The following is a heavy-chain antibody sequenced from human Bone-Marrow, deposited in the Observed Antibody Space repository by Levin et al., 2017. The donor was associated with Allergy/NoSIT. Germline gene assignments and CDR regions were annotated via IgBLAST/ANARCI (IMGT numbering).Heavy chain of an antibody. CDR2: ISSSSSTI. CDR1: GFTFSSYS. D-gene: IGHD2-2*01. Sequence: LSLTCAASGFTFSSYSMNWVRQAPGKGLEWVSYISSSSSTIYYADSVKGRFTISRDNAKNSLYLQMNSLRAEDTAVYYCAREAGYKEVPAASDYYYYYGMDVWGQGTTVTVSS. J-gene: IGHJ6*02. CDR3: AREAGYKEVPAASDYYYYYGMDV. V-gene: IGHV3-48*01.